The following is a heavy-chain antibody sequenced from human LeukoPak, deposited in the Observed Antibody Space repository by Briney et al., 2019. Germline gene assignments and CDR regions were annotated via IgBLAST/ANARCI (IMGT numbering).Heavy chain of an antibody. J-gene: IGHJ5*02. CDR2: LDDSGNT. V-gene: IGHV4-39*02. D-gene: IGHD2-15*01. CDR1: SGSVRSNYYS. CDR3: ARRLRIGAAEWFDP. Sequence: SETLSLTCSVSSGSVRSNYYSWAWIRQASGKGLEWVGGLDDSGNTYYNPSLKSRLTMSVDTSKNHFSLNLKSVAAADTSVYYCARRLRIGAAEWFDPRGQGIMVTVSS.